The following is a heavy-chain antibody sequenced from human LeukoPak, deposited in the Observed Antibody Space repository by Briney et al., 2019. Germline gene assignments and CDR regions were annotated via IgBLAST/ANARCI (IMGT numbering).Heavy chain of an antibody. CDR1: GGSISSYY. D-gene: IGHD6-19*01. V-gene: IGHV4-59*01. CDR3: ARGWSSGWYRNDY. Sequence: PSETLSLTCTVSGGSISSYYWSWSRQPPGKGREWVGYIYYSGSTTHNPSLKSRVTISVDTSKNQFSLKLSSVTAADTAVYYCARGWSSGWYRNDYWGQGTLVTVSS. J-gene: IGHJ4*02. CDR2: IYYSGST.